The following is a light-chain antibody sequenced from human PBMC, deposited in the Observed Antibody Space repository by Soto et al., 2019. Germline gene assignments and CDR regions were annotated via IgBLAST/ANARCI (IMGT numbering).Light chain of an antibody. CDR2: KVS. Sequence: DVVMTQSPLSLPVTLGQPASISCRSSQSLVYTDGNTYLNWFQQRPGQSPRRLIYKVSNRDSGVPDRFSGSGTVTDFTLKISRMEAEDVGVYYCMQGTHWPPAFGQGTKVEIK. CDR3: MQGTHWPPA. CDR1: QSLVYTDGNTY. V-gene: IGKV2-30*01. J-gene: IGKJ1*01.